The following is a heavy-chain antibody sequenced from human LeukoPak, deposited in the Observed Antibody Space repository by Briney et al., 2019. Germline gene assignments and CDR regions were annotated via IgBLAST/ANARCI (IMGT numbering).Heavy chain of an antibody. Sequence: SETLSLTCTVSGGSISSGDYYWSWIRQPPGKGLEWIGYIYYSGSTYYNPSLKSRVTISVDTSKNQFSLKLSSVTAADTAVYYCARYTYYYDSSGYYLFHALDYWGQGTLVTVSS. V-gene: IGHV4-30-4*01. CDR2: IYYSGST. CDR1: GGSISSGDYY. D-gene: IGHD3-22*01. CDR3: ARYTYYYDSSGYYLFHALDY. J-gene: IGHJ4*02.